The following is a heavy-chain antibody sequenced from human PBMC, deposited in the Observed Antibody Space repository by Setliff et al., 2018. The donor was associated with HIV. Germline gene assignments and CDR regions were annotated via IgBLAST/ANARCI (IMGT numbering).Heavy chain of an antibody. J-gene: IGHJ4*02. CDR3: ARDAGYIGSSWDR. D-gene: IGHD5-12*01. V-gene: IGHV1-69*06. CDR2: IIPIFGTA. CDR1: GGTFSSYA. Sequence: GASVKVSCKASGGTFSSYAISWVRQAPGQGLEWMGRIIPIFGTANYAQNFQGRVTITADKSTNTAYMELRSLTSKDTAMYYCARDAGYIGSSWDRWGQVTLVTVSS.